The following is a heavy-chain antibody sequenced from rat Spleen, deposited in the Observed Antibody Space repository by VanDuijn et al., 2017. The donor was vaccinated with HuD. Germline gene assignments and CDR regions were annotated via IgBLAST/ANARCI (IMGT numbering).Heavy chain of an antibody. CDR2: IIYDGSST. D-gene: IGHD4-3*01. J-gene: IGHJ2*01. CDR3: ARSGSSTYFDY. V-gene: IGHV5-17*01. CDR1: GFNFSDYA. Sequence: EVRLVESGGGLVQPGRSLRLSCAASGFNFSDYAVAWIRQAPKKGLEWVATIIYDGSSTYYRDSVKGRFTISRDNAKSTLYLEMDSLRSEDTATYYCARSGSSTYFDYWGQGVMVTVSS.